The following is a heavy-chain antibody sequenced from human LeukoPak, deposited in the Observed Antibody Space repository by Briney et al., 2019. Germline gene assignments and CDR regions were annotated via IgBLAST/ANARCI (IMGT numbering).Heavy chain of an antibody. CDR1: GFTFSSYG. J-gene: IGHJ3*02. CDR3: AKVPGSSGWAYAFDI. V-gene: IGHV3-30*18. CDR2: ISYDGSNK. D-gene: IGHD6-19*01. Sequence: GGSLRLSCAASGFTFSSYGMHWVRQAPGKGLEWVAVISYDGSNKYYADSVKGRFTISRDNSKNTLYLQMNSLRAEDTAVYYCAKVPGSSGWAYAFDIWGQGTMVTVSS.